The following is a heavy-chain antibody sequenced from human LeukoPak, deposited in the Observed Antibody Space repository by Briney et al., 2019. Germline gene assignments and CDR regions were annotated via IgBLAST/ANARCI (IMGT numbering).Heavy chain of an antibody. D-gene: IGHD3-10*01. V-gene: IGHV5-51*01. CDR1: GYSFTSYW. CDR3: ARGCYYGSGSYYNRKDYYGMDV. J-gene: IGHJ6*02. CDR2: IYPGDSDT. Sequence: GESLKISCKGSGYSFTSYWIGWVRQMPGKGLEWMGIIYPGDSDTRYSPSFQGQVTISADKSISTAYLQWSSLKASDTAMYYCARGCYYGSGSYYNRKDYYGMDVWGQGTTVTVSS.